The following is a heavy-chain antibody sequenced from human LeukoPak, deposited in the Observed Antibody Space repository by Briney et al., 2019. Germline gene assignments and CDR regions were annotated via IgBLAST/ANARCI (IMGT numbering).Heavy chain of an antibody. V-gene: IGHV4-34*01. J-gene: IGHJ6*03. D-gene: IGHD2-2*01. CDR1: GGSFSGYY. Sequence: ASETLSLTCAVYGGSFSGYYWSWIRQPPGKGLEWIGEINHSGSTNYNPSLKSRVTISVDTSKNQFSLKLSSVTAADTAVYYCARENQYRYYYYYYMDVWGKGTTVTVSS. CDR2: INHSGST. CDR3: ARENQYRYYYYYYMDV.